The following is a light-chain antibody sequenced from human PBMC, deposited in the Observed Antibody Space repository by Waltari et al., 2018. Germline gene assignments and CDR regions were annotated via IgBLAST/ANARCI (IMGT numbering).Light chain of an antibody. J-gene: IGLJ2*01. CDR2: EGT. CDR3: SSYAGTGTLV. Sequence: QSALTQPASVSGSPGQSIPISCTATGGDVGRYTLVSWYQQPPGKAPKLLIYEGTKRPSGVSNRFSGSKSGNTASLTISGLQAEDEADYYCSSYAGTGTLVFGGGTKLTVL. V-gene: IGLV2-23*01. CDR1: GGDVGRYTL.